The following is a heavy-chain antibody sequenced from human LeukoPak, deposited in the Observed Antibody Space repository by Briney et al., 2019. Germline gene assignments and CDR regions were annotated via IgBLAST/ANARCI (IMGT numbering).Heavy chain of an antibody. J-gene: IGHJ3*02. CDR2: IYYSGST. CDR3: ARHFRGDWYEDAFDI. Sequence: SETLSLTCTVSGGSISSYYWSWIRQPPGKGLEWMGYIYYSGSTNYNPSLKSRVTISVDTSKNQFSLKLSSVTAADTAVYYCARHFRGDWYEDAFDIWGQGTMVTVSS. D-gene: IGHD3/OR15-3a*01. V-gene: IGHV4-59*08. CDR1: GGSISSYY.